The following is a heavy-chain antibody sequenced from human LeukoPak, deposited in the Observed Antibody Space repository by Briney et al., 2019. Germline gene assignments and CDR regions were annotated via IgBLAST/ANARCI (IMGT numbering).Heavy chain of an antibody. CDR2: IIPIFGTA. CDR1: GGTFSSYA. Sequence: ASVTVSCKASGGTFSSYAISWVRQAPGQGLEWMGGIIPIFGTANYAQKFQGRVTITADESTSTAYMELSSLRSEDTAVYYCARGSDCSGGSCYVRASDPWGQGTLVTVSS. J-gene: IGHJ5*02. D-gene: IGHD2-15*01. V-gene: IGHV1-69*13. CDR3: ARGSDCSGGSCYVRASDP.